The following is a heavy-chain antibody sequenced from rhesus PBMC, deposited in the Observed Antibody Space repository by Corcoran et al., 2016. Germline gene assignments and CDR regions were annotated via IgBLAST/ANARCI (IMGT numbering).Heavy chain of an antibody. D-gene: IGHD2-21*01. CDR2: IYGDSAST. J-gene: IGHJ4*01. CDR1: GGSISGYYY. Sequence: QVQLQQWGEGLVKPSETLSLTCAVDGGSISGYYYWSRTRQPPGKGLEWIGYIYGDSASTNYNPSLKNRVTMSKDTSKNQFSLELSSVTAADTAVYYCAGAGNFDYWGQGVLVTVSS. CDR3: AGAGNFDY. V-gene: IGHV4-73*01.